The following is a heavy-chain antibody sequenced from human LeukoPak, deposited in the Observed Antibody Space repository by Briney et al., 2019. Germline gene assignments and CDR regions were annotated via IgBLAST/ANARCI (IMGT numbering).Heavy chain of an antibody. V-gene: IGHV3-23*01. CDR3: AKDGGVGATDY. CDR2: INGSGGST. Sequence: PAGSLTLSWAAYGFTFRSYSMSWVRQPPGKGLERVAGINGSGGSTYYADTVKGRFTISRDNSKSTLYLQMNSLRAEDTAVYYCAKDGGVGATDYWGQGTLVTVSS. J-gene: IGHJ4*02. D-gene: IGHD1-26*01. CDR1: GFTFRSYS.